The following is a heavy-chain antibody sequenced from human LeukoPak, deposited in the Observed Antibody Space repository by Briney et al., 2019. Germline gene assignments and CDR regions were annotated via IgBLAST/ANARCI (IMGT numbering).Heavy chain of an antibody. CDR2: IGSSTTGSSI. Sequence: GGSLRLSCAASGFTLSLYRVNWVRQAPGKGLEWVSHIGSSTTGSSIYYADSVRGRFTISRDNAKNSLYLQMNSLRAEDTAVYYCARDLVVPAAIGRNGEDWFDPWGQGTLVTVSS. D-gene: IGHD2-2*02. J-gene: IGHJ5*02. CDR3: ARDLVVPAAIGRNGEDWFDP. CDR1: GFTLSLYR. V-gene: IGHV3-48*01.